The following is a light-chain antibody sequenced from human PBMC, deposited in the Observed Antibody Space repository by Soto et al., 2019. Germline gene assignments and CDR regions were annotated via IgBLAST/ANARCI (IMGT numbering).Light chain of an antibody. CDR2: EGS. Sequence: QSALTQPASVSGSPGQSITISCTGTSSDVGSYNLVSWYQQHPGKAPKLMIYEGSKRPSGVSNRFSGSKSDNTASLTISGLQADDEADYYCCSYAGSSTFVVFGGGTKLTVL. J-gene: IGLJ2*01. V-gene: IGLV2-23*01. CDR1: SSDVGSYNL. CDR3: CSYAGSSTFVV.